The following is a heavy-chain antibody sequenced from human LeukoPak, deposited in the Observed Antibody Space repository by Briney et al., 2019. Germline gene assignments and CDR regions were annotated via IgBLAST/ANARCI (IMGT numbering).Heavy chain of an antibody. CDR2: IKQDGSDK. D-gene: IGHD3-3*01. Sequence: GGSLRLSCAASGFTFTNYWMSWVRQAPGKGLEWVANIKQDGSDKYYVDSVKGRFTISRDNAKNSLYLQMNSLRAEDTAVYYCARVHGFWSGYLPGAFDIWGQGTMVTVSS. J-gene: IGHJ3*02. V-gene: IGHV3-7*01. CDR3: ARVHGFWSGYLPGAFDI. CDR1: GFTFTNYW.